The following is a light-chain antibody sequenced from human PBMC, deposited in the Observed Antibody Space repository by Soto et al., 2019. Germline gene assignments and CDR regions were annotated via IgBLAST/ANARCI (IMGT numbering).Light chain of an antibody. J-gene: IGKJ5*01. Sequence: DLQLTQSPSFLSASVGDRVTITCRASQGISSYLAWYQQKPGKAPKLLIYAASTLQSGVPSRFSGSGSGTEFTLTISSLQPEDFATYYCQRLDSYSTFGQGTRLEIK. CDR2: AAS. CDR1: QGISSY. V-gene: IGKV1-9*01. CDR3: QRLDSYST.